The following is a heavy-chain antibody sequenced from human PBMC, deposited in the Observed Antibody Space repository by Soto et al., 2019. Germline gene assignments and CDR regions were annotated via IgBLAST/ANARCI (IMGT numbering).Heavy chain of an antibody. V-gene: IGHV3-30*04. Sequence: GGSLRLSCAASGFTFSSYAMHWVRQAPGKGLEWVAVISYDGSNKYYADSVKGRFTISRDNSKNTLYLQMNSLRAEDTAVYYCARDRRGLGKGFDYWGQGTLVTVSS. CDR1: GFTFSSYA. CDR3: ARDRRGLGKGFDY. CDR2: ISYDGSNK. D-gene: IGHD6-19*01. J-gene: IGHJ4*02.